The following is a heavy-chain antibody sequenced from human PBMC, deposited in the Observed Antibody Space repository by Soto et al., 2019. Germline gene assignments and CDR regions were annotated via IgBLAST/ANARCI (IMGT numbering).Heavy chain of an antibody. CDR2: IFYSGST. V-gene: IGHV4-39*07. CDR1: GGSISSSSYY. Sequence: SETLSLTCTVSGGSISSSSYYWGWIRQPPGKGLEWTGSIFYSGSTYYNPSLKSRVTISVDTSKNQFSLKLSSVTAADTAVYYCARDLTIAAADHYYYYGMDVWGQGTTVTVSS. D-gene: IGHD6-13*01. CDR3: ARDLTIAAADHYYYYGMDV. J-gene: IGHJ6*02.